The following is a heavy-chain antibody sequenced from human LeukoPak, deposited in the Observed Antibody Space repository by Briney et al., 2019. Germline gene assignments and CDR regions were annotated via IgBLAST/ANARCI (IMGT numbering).Heavy chain of an antibody. V-gene: IGHV3-64D*06. CDR1: GFTFSSYA. J-gene: IGHJ6*04. D-gene: IGHD2-2*02. Sequence: GGSLRLPCSASGFTFSSYAMHWVRQAPGKGLEYVSAISSNGGSTYYADSVKGRFTISRDNSKNTLYLQMSSLRAEDTAVYYCVKEWYCSSTSCYIMDVWGKGTTVTVSS. CDR3: VKEWYCSSTSCYIMDV. CDR2: ISSNGGST.